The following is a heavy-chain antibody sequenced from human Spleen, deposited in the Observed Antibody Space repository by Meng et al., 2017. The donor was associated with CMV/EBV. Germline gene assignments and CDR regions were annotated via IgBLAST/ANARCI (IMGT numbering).Heavy chain of an antibody. CDR2: ISYGSGT. D-gene: IGHD1-26*01. Sequence: SCAASGFTFGSYAMSWVRQAPGKGLEGVSVISYGSGTRCADSVKGRFTISRGNSKNTLYLRVSSLRAEDTAVYYCAKAYGGSYSYFDYWGQGTLVTVSS. CDR3: AKAYGGSYSYFDY. J-gene: IGHJ4*02. CDR1: GFTFGSYA. V-gene: IGHV3-23*03.